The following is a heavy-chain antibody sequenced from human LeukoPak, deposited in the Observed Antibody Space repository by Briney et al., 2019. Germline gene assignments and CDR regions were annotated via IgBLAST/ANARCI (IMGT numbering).Heavy chain of an antibody. Sequence: PGGSLRLSCAASGFTVSSNYMSWVRQAPGKGLEWVSVIYSGGSTYYADSVKGRFTISRDNSKNTLYLQMKSLRAEDTAVYYCARETSSVHSNAGPPFDYWGQGTLVTVSS. V-gene: IGHV3-53*01. CDR1: GFTVSSNY. CDR3: ARETSSVHSNAGPPFDY. CDR2: IYSGGST. J-gene: IGHJ4*02. D-gene: IGHD2-15*01.